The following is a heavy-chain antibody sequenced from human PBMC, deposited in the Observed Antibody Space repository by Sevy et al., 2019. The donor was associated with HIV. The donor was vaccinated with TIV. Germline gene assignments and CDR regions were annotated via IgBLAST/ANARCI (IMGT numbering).Heavy chain of an antibody. CDR3: ARDGGGGTTNSGMDV. Sequence: ASVKVSCKASGYTFPGDYLHWVRQAPGQGLEWMGRVYPNSGGTNYAQKFQGRVTMTRDTSISTAYMELSRLRSDDTAVYYCARDGGGGTTNSGMDVWGQGTTVTVSS. V-gene: IGHV1-2*06. J-gene: IGHJ6*02. CDR2: VYPNSGGT. D-gene: IGHD1-7*01. CDR1: GYTFPGDY.